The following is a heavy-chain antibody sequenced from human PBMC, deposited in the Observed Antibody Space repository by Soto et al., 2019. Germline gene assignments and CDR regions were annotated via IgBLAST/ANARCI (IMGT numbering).Heavy chain of an antibody. V-gene: IGHV4-31*03. CDR3: ARGYDTEDYPFDN. CDR1: GGSISSGHFY. J-gene: IGHJ4*02. Sequence: TLSLTCTVSGGSISSGHFYWTWIRQHKGRGLEWIGYIYYNGNTYYNPSLKSRVTISLDTSKNHFSLNLSCVTAADTAVYHCARGYDTEDYPFDNWGQGTLVTVSS. CDR2: IYYNGNT. D-gene: IGHD3-22*01.